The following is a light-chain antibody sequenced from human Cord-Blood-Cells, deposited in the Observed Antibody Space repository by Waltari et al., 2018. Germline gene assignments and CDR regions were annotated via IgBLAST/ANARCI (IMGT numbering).Light chain of an antibody. V-gene: IGKV1-39*01. Sequence: DIQMNQSPSSLSASVGDRDTITSRASQSISSYLHWYQQKPGKAPKLPIYSASSLQSGVPSRFSGSGSWTDFTLTISSLQPEDFATYYCQQSYSTPWTFGQGTKVEIK. CDR1: QSISSY. CDR2: SAS. CDR3: QQSYSTPWT. J-gene: IGKJ1*01.